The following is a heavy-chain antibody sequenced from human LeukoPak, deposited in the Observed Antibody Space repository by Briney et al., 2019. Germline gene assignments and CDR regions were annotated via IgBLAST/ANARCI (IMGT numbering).Heavy chain of an antibody. Sequence: ASVKVSCKASGYTFTSYYMHWARQAPGQGLEWMGIINPSGGSTSYAQKFQGRVTMTRDTSTSTVYMELSSLRSEDTAVYYCARAILWFGELLYWGQGTLVTVSS. CDR2: INPSGGST. D-gene: IGHD3-10*01. CDR3: ARAILWFGELLY. J-gene: IGHJ4*02. V-gene: IGHV1-46*01. CDR1: GYTFTSYY.